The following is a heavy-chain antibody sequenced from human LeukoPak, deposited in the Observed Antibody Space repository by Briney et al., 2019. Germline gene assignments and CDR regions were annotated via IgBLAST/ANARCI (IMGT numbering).Heavy chain of an antibody. CDR3: ARVASGIAVPKYYFDY. V-gene: IGHV4-34*01. Sequence: SETLSLTCAVYGGSFSGYYWSWIRQPPGKGLEWIGEINHSGSTNYNPSLKSRVTISVDTSENQFSLKLSSVTAADTAVYYCARVASGIAVPKYYFDYWGQGTLVTVSS. CDR1: GGSFSGYY. J-gene: IGHJ4*02. D-gene: IGHD6-19*01. CDR2: INHSGST.